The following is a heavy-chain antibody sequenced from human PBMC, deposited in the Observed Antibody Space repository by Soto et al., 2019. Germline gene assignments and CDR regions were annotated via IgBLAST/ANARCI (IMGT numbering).Heavy chain of an antibody. CDR2: ISAYNGNT. CDR3: ARTATTHAAASRFDY. V-gene: IGHV1-18*01. J-gene: IGHJ4*02. CDR1: GYTFTSYG. Sequence: ASVKVSCKASGYTFTSYGISWVRQAPGQGLEWMGWISAYNGNTNYAQKLQGRVTMTTDTSTSTAYMELRSLRSDDTAVYYRARTATTHAAASRFDYWGQGTLVTVSS. D-gene: IGHD2-15*01.